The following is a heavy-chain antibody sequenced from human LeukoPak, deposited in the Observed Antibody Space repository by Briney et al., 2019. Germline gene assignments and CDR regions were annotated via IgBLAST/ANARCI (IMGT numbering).Heavy chain of an antibody. Sequence: GGSLRLSCAASGFTFSSYTMNWVRQAPGKGPEWVSSITSSSSYIYYADSVKGRFTISRDNARNSLYLQMNSLRAEDTAVYYCASETSGGSCYFDYWGQGTLVTVSS. D-gene: IGHD2-15*01. V-gene: IGHV3-21*01. CDR1: GFTFSSYT. CDR3: ASETSGGSCYFDY. J-gene: IGHJ4*02. CDR2: ITSSSSYI.